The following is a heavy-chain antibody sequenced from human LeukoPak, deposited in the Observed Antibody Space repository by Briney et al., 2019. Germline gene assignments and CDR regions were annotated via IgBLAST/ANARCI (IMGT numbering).Heavy chain of an antibody. CDR1: GYTFTGYY. J-gene: IGHJ4*02. D-gene: IGHD1-26*01. CDR3: ARDWKTVGGHLDY. Sequence: GASVKVSCKASGYTFTGYYLHWVRQAPGQGLEWMGWFNPNSGGTNYAQKFEGRVTMTRDTSISTAYMELSRLTSDDTAVYYCARDWKTVGGHLDYWGQGTLVTVSS. CDR2: FNPNSGGT. V-gene: IGHV1-2*02.